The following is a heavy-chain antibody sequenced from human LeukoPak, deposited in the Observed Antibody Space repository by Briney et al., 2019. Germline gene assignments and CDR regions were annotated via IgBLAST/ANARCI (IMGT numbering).Heavy chain of an antibody. CDR1: GDSIRSGDNNGAYY. CDR3: AREVYDSSTGYYKVFDY. J-gene: IGHJ4*02. D-gene: IGHD3-9*01. V-gene: IGHV4-30-4*01. Sequence: SETLSLTCTVSGDSIRSGDNNGAYYWRWLRQPPGTGLEWIGYIYHNGNTYYNPSLKRRVAMSLGTSKNQFSLKLTSVTAADTAVYFCAREVYDSSTGYYKVFDYWGQGTLVSVSS. CDR2: IYHNGNT.